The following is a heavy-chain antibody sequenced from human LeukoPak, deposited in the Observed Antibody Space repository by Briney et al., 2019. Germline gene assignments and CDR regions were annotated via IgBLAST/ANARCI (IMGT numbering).Heavy chain of an antibody. CDR1: GFTFSSYS. V-gene: IGHV3-21*01. Sequence: GGSLRLSCAASGFTFSSYSMNWVRQAPGKGLEWVSSISSSSSYIYYADSVKGRFTISRDNAKNSLYLQMNSLRAEDTAVYYCARDLNSGYSYGAEYFQHWGQGTLVTVSS. CDR2: ISSSSSYI. CDR3: ARDLNSGYSYGAEYFQH. D-gene: IGHD5-18*01. J-gene: IGHJ1*01.